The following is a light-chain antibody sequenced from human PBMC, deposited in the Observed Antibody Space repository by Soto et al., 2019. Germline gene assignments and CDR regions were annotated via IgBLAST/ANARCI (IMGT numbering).Light chain of an antibody. Sequence: SYELTQPPSVSVAPGQTATFICGGDNIGYKTVHWYQQRPGQAPVLVVYDDSDRPSGIPEQFSGSNSGNTATLTINRVEAGDEADYYCQVWDSGSDLFGGGTKVTVL. J-gene: IGLJ2*01. V-gene: IGLV3-21*02. CDR2: DDS. CDR3: QVWDSGSDL. CDR1: NIGYKT.